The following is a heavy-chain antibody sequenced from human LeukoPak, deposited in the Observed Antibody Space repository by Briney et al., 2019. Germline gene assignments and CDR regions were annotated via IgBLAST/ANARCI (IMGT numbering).Heavy chain of an antibody. CDR1: GFTFSSYG. D-gene: IGHD2-21*02. CDR2: ISYDGSNK. J-gene: IGHJ1*01. V-gene: IGHV3-30*03. Sequence: GRSLRLSCAASGFTFSSYGMHWVRQAPGKGLEWVAVISYDGSNKYYADSVKGRFTISRDNSKSSLYLQMNSPRVEDMAVYYCARGYCGGDCYGDWGQGTLVTVSS. CDR3: ARGYCGGDCYGD.